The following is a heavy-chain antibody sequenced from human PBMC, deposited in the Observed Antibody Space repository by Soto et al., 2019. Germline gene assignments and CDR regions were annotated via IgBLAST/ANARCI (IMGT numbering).Heavy chain of an antibody. CDR2: ISSSGSTI. CDR3: ASEARYCSGGSCYSAPIGY. CDR1: GFTFSSYE. J-gene: IGHJ4*02. V-gene: IGHV3-48*03. Sequence: GGSLRLSCAASGFTFSSYEMNWFRQAPGKGLEWVSYISSSGSTIYYADSVKGRFTISRDNAKNSLYLQMNSLRAEDTAVYYCASEARYCSGGSCYSAPIGYWGQGTLVTVSS. D-gene: IGHD2-15*01.